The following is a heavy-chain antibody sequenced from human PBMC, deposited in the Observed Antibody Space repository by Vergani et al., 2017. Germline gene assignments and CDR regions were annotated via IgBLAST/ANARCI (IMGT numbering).Heavy chain of an antibody. D-gene: IGHD6-19*01. CDR1: GVSIGSNSYY. V-gene: IGHV4-39*01. Sequence: QLQLQESGPGLVKPSETLSLTCTVSGVSIGSNSYYWGWIRQPPGKGLEWIGTIYYTGTTYYNEAHKSRLPISVDTSKNQFSLKLTSVTAADTAVYYCTRHGRSGWAGYFQHWGQGTLVTASS. CDR2: IYYTGTT. J-gene: IGHJ1*01. CDR3: TRHGRSGWAGYFQH.